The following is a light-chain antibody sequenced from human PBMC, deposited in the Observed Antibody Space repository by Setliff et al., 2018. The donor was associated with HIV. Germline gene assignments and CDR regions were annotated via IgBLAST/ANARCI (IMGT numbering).Light chain of an antibody. CDR3: PVWDSRSHHYV. J-gene: IGLJ1*01. V-gene: IGLV3-21*03. CDR1: KVGSKS. CDR2: DDS. Sequence: SYELTQPPSVSVAPGKTARITCGVNKVGSKSVHWYQQKPGQAPVLVVYDDSDRPSGIAERFSGSNSGNTATLTISRVEAGDEADYYCPVWDSRSHHYVFGTGTKVTVL.